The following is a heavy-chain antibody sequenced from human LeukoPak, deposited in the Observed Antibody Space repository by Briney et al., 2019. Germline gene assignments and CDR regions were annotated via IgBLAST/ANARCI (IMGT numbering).Heavy chain of an antibody. CDR1: GFTFSSYA. J-gene: IGHJ4*02. CDR2: INQDGSEK. V-gene: IGHV3-7*01. CDR3: ARRSYYNDSSGYYHSLFDY. D-gene: IGHD3-22*01. Sequence: GGSLRLSCAASGFTFSSYAMSWVRQAPGKGLEWVANINQDGSEKYYVDSVKGRFTISRDNAKNSLYLQMNSLRAEDTAVYYCARRSYYNDSSGYYHSLFDYWGQGTLITVSS.